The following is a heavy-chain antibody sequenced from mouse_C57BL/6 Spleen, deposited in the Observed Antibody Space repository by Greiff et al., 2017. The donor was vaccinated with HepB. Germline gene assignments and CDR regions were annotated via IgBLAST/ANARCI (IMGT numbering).Heavy chain of an antibody. D-gene: IGHD3-2*02. CDR1: GYTFTSYW. CDR3: AKQAAQATSYAMDY. J-gene: IGHJ4*01. V-gene: IGHV1-50*01. CDR2: IDPSASYT. Sequence: VQLQQPGAELVKPGASVKLSCKASGYTFTSYWMPWVKQRPGQGLEWIGEIDPSASYTNYNQKFKGKATLTVDTSSSTAYMQLSSLTSEDSAVYYCAKQAAQATSYAMDYWGQGTSVTVSS.